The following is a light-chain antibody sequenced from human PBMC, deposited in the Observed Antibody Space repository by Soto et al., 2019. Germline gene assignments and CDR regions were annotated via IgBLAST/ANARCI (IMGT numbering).Light chain of an antibody. CDR1: SRHSNYA. CDR3: QTWGTAIRV. CDR2: INSDGRH. Sequence: QSVLTQSPSASASLGASVNLTCTLSSRHSNYAIAWHQQEPKKGPRFLIKINSDGRHSKGDGIPDRFSGSSSGAARFLTISSLQSEDEADYYCQTWGTAIRVFGGGTKVTVL. J-gene: IGLJ3*02. V-gene: IGLV4-69*01.